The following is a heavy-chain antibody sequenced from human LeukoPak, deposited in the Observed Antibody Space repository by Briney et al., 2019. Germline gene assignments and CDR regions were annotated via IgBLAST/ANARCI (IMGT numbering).Heavy chain of an antibody. V-gene: IGHV1-8*01. D-gene: IGHD4-17*01. CDR2: MNPNSGNT. CDR3: ARDPVLMTTRNTNWFDP. J-gene: IGHJ5*02. CDR1: GYTFTSYD. Sequence: ASVKVSCKASGYTFTSYDINWVRQATGQGLEWMGWMNPNSGNTGYAQKFQGRVTMTRNTSISTAYMELSSLRSEDTAVYYCARDPVLMTTRNTNWFDPWGQGTLVTVSS.